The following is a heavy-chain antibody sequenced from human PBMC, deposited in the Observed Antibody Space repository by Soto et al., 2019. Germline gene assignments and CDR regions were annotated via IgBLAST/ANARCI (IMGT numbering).Heavy chain of an antibody. J-gene: IGHJ4*02. CDR1: GGPYNKYS. V-gene: IGHV1-69*08. CDR2: IIPIFDTT. CDR3: ARSLLGDEYDSDGREI. Sequence: QVQLVQSGTEVKKPGSSVTVSCKASGGPYNKYSISWVRQAPGQGLEWVGRIIPIFDTTNYAQKFQGRATITADKSTSTGYMDLSSLRSEDTAVYYCARSLLGDEYDSDGREIWGQGTLVTVSS. D-gene: IGHD3-22*01.